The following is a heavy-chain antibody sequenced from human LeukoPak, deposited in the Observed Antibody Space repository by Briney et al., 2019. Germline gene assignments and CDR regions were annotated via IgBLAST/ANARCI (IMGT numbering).Heavy chain of an antibody. CDR1: GFTFSSYR. Sequence: GGSLRLSCAASGFTFSSYRMNWVRQAPGKGLEWVSSISSSSSYIYYADSVKGRFTISRGNAKNSLYLQMNSLRAEDTAVYYCAREWDSGSYHPSDYWGQGTLVTVSS. D-gene: IGHD1-26*01. J-gene: IGHJ4*02. V-gene: IGHV3-21*01. CDR3: AREWDSGSYHPSDY. CDR2: ISSSSSYI.